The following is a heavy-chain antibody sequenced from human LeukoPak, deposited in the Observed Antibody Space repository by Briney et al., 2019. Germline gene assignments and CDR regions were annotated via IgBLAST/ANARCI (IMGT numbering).Heavy chain of an antibody. D-gene: IGHD6-13*01. Sequence: PSQTLSLTCTVSGGSIRSGDYYWSWIRQPPGKGLEWIGYIYYSGSTYYNPSLKSRVTISVDTSKNQFSLKLSSVTAADTAVYYCASCLRPLSSSWYVARDYWGQGTLVTVSS. CDR1: GGSIRSGDYY. V-gene: IGHV4-30-4*01. CDR2: IYYSGST. J-gene: IGHJ4*02. CDR3: ASCLRPLSSSWYVARDY.